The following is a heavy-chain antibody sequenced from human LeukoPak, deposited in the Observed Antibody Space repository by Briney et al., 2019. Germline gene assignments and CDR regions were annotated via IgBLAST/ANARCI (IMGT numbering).Heavy chain of an antibody. J-gene: IGHJ4*02. CDR3: ARDRLGYCSSTSCYLDLYYFDY. CDR1: GGTFSSYT. D-gene: IGHD2-2*01. Sequence: SVKISCKASGGTFSSYTISWVRQAPGQALEWMGRIIPILGIANSAQKFQDRLPITADKSTSTAYMELSSLRSEDTAVYYCARDRLGYCSSTSCYLDLYYFDYWGQGTLVTVSS. CDR2: IIPILGIA. V-gene: IGHV1-69*04.